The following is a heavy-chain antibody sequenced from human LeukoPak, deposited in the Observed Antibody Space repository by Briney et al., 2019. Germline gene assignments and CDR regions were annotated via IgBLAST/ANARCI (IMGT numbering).Heavy chain of an antibody. CDR1: GGSFSGYY. J-gene: IGHJ6*03. CDR2: INHSGST. D-gene: IGHD2/OR15-2a*01. Sequence: PSETLSLTCAVYGGSFSGYYWSWIRQPPGKGLEWIGEINHSGSTYYNPSLKSRVTISVDTSRNLFSLRLSSLTAADTAVYYCARILARQFTSFSDSSPYTYYYMDVWGKGTTVTVSS. CDR3: ARILARQFTSFSDSSPYTYYYMDV. V-gene: IGHV4-34*01.